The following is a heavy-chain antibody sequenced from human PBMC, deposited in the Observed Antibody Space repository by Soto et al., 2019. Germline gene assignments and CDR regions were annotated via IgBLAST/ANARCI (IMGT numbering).Heavy chain of an antibody. D-gene: IGHD1-20*01. CDR1: GVSISPYY. CDR2: VHHSEST. Sequence: SDTLSLTCTVSGVSISPYYWSWILQPPGGALEWIGYVHHSESTNYNPSLKSRVTISVDTSKNQFSLTLSSMTAADTAVYYCAVHDGIAVGAWVFDSWGHGALVTVSS. V-gene: IGHV4-59*08. J-gene: IGHJ5*01. CDR3: AVHDGIAVGAWVFDS.